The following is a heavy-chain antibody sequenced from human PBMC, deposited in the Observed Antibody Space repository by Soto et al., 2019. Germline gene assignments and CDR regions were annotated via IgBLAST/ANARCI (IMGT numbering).Heavy chain of an antibody. V-gene: IGHV1-69*01. CDR1: GGTFSTYA. CDR3: AREGYYDSSGSRYWYFDL. Sequence: QVQLVQSGAEVKKPGSSVKVSCKASGGTFSTYAISWVRQAPGQGLEWMGGIIPIFDTANYAQKFQGGVTITADESTSTAYMEPSSLRSEDTAVYYCAREGYYDSSGSRYWYFDLWGRGTLVTVSS. D-gene: IGHD3-22*01. J-gene: IGHJ2*01. CDR2: IIPIFDTA.